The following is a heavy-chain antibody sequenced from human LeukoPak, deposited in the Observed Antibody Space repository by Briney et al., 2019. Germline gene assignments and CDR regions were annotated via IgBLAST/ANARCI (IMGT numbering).Heavy chain of an antibody. CDR1: GYTFTSYW. CDR2: FYTGDSDN. J-gene: IGHJ3*02. V-gene: IGHV5-51*01. D-gene: IGHD3-22*01. CDR3: ARQSSTAYYDSSGLPFDI. Sequence: GESLKISFNGSGYTFTSYWIGWVRPMPGKGLEWMGIFYTGDSDNRYSPSFQGQVTISADKSIITAYLQWSSLKASDTAMYYCARQSSTAYYDSSGLPFDIWGQGTMVTVSS.